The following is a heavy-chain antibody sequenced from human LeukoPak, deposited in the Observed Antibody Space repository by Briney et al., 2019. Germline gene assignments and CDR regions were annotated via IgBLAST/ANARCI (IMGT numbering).Heavy chain of an antibody. V-gene: IGHV1-69*06. CDR1: GGTFSSYA. CDR3: ASRDSSWSFDY. Sequence: ASVKVSCKASGGTFSSYAISWLGQPPGQELEWMGGIIPIFGTANYAQKFQGRVTITADKSTSTAYMELSSLRPEDTAVYYCASRDSSWSFDYWGQGTLVTVSA. CDR2: IIPIFGTA. D-gene: IGHD6-13*01. J-gene: IGHJ4*02.